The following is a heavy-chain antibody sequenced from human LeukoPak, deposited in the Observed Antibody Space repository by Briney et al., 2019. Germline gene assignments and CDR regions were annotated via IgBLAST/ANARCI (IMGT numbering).Heavy chain of an antibody. J-gene: IGHJ4*02. V-gene: IGHV3-21*01. Sequence: PGGSLRLSCAASGXTFSSSTMNWVRQAPGKGLESVSSISGGSTYIYYADSVKGRFTISRDNAENSLYLQMNSLRAEDTAVYYCARGSYGDYVPFDYWGQGTLVTVSS. CDR2: ISGGSTYI. D-gene: IGHD4-17*01. CDR1: GXTFSSST. CDR3: ARGSYGDYVPFDY.